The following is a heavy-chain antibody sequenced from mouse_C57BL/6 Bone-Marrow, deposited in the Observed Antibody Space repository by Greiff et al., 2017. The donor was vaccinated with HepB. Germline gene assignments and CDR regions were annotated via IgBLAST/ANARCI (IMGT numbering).Heavy chain of an antibody. CDR1: GFTFSDYG. Sequence: EVMLVESGGGLVKPGGSLKLSCAASGFTFSDYGMHWVRQAPEKGLEWVAYISSGSSTIYYADTVKGRFTISRDNAKNTLFLQMTSLRSEDTAMYYCARPLWDAFDSWGQGTTLTVSS. CDR2: ISSGSSTI. D-gene: IGHD4-1*01. J-gene: IGHJ2*01. CDR3: ARPLWDAFDS. V-gene: IGHV5-17*01.